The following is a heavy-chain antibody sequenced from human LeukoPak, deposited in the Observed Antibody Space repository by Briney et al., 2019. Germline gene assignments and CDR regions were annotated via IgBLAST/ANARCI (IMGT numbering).Heavy chain of an antibody. CDR1: GYSFTNYW. V-gene: IGHV5-51*01. CDR3: ARHRSDSSSSPIDY. CDR2: VYPTDSDT. J-gene: IGHJ4*02. D-gene: IGHD6-6*01. Sequence: GESLKISCKGSGYSFTNYWIGWVRQMPGKGLEWMAIVYPTDSDTRYCPSFQGQVTVSADKSISTVYLQWSSLKASDTAIYYCARHRSDSSSSPIDYWGQGTLVTVSS.